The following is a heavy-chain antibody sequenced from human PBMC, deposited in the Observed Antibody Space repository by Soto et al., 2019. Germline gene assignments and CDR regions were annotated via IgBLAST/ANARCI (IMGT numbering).Heavy chain of an antibody. V-gene: IGHV3-64D*06. CDR3: VKNRGGANYDFFD. CDR2: ISSDGDRI. CDR1: GFTFNTYE. J-gene: IGHJ1*01. Sequence: GGSLRLSCSASGFTFNTYEMSWVRQAPGKGLQYLSHISSDGDRIYYADSVRGRFTISRDNSNNMLYLQMNSLGPDDSAVYYCVKNRGGANYDFFDWGQGTPVTVYS. D-gene: IGHD3-3*01.